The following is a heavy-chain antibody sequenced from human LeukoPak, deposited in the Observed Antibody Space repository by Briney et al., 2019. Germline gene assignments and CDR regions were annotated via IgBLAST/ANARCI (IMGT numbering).Heavy chain of an antibody. CDR1: GYTFTSYG. V-gene: IGHV1-18*01. Sequence: GASVKVSCKXSGYTFTSYGISWVRQAPGQGLEWMGWISAYNGNTNYAQKLQGRVTMTTDTSTSTAYMELRSLRSDDTAVYYCARAVSSGWSYYYYMDVWGKGITVTVSS. CDR3: ARAVSSGWSYYYYMDV. CDR2: ISAYNGNT. D-gene: IGHD6-19*01. J-gene: IGHJ6*03.